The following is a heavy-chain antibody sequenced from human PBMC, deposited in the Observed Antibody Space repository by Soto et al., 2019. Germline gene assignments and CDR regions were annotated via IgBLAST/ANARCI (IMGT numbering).Heavy chain of an antibody. D-gene: IGHD4-17*01. CDR1: GYTFTGYY. V-gene: IGHV1-2*02. CDR2: INPNSGGT. Sequence: ASVKVSCKASGYTFTGYYMHWVRQAPGQGLEWMGWINPNSGGTNYAQEFRGRFTLTRDTSISTAYMELSRLRSDDTALYYCARDYGDAFDIWGQGTMVTVSS. CDR3: ARDYGDAFDI. J-gene: IGHJ3*02.